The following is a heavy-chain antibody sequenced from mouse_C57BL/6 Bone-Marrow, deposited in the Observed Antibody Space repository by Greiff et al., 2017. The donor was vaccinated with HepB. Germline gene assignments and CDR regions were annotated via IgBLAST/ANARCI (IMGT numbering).Heavy chain of an antibody. D-gene: IGHD1-1*01. J-gene: IGHJ2*01. Sequence: VQLQQSGAELARPGASVKLSCKASGYTFTSYGISWVKQRTGQGLEWIGEIYPRSGNTYYNEKFKGKATLTADKSSSTAYMELRSLTSEDSAVYFCARKRLYYYGSSPFDYWGQGTTLTVSS. CDR1: GYTFTSYG. CDR3: ARKRLYYYGSSPFDY. V-gene: IGHV1-81*01. CDR2: IYPRSGNT.